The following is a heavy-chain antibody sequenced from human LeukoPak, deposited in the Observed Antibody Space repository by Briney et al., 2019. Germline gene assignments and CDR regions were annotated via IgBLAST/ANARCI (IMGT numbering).Heavy chain of an antibody. V-gene: IGHV3-21*01. J-gene: IGHJ6*02. CDR2: ISSSSSYI. D-gene: IGHD5-12*01. Sequence: GGSLRLSCAASGFTFSSYSMNWVRQAPGKGLEWVSSISSSSSYIYYADSVKGRFTISRDNAKNSLYLQMNSLRAEDTAVYYCARDSYSGYDNPYYYHGMDVWGQGTTVTVSS. CDR1: GFTFSSYS. CDR3: ARDSYSGYDNPYYYHGMDV.